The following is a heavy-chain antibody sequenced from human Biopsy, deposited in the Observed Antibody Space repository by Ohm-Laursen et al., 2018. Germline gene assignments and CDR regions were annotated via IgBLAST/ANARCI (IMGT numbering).Heavy chain of an antibody. D-gene: IGHD2-2*02. CDR3: AKGGYCTTSSCYMDLDY. CDR2: ISGSGGNT. CDR1: GFNFSIYG. Sequence: SLRLSCSASGFNFSIYGMNWVRQAPGKGLEWVSTISGSGGNTYYADSVRGRFTVSRDGSKSTLYLQMSSLSAEDTAFYYCAKGGYCTTSSCYMDLDYWGQGTLVTVSS. V-gene: IGHV3-23*01. J-gene: IGHJ4*02.